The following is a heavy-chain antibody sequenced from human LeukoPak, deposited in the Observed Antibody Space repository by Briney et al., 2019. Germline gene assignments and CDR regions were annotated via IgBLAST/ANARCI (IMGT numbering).Heavy chain of an antibody. CDR2: IIPILGIA. CDR1: GGTFSSYA. D-gene: IGHD5-24*01. CDR3: ARDEDGYNSPLDY. V-gene: IGHV1-69*04. Sequence: ASVKVSCKASGGTFSSYAISWVRQAPGQGLEWMGRIIPILGIANYAQKFQGRVTITADKSTSTAYMELSSLRSEDTAVYYCARDEDGYNSPLDYWGQGTLVTVSS. J-gene: IGHJ4*02.